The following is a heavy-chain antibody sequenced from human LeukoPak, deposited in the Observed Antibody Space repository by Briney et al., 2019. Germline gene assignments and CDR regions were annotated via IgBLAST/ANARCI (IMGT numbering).Heavy chain of an antibody. J-gene: IGHJ5*02. CDR3: AREKYDGSPGNWFDP. D-gene: IGHD3-10*01. CDR2: IYSGGRT. CDR1: GFTVSSNY. Sequence: QAGGSLRLSCAASGFTVSSNYMSWVRQAPGKGLEWVSVIYSGGRTYYADSVKGRFTISRDNSKNTLYLQMNSLRAEDTAVYYCAREKYDGSPGNWFDPWGQGTLVTVSS. V-gene: IGHV3-53*01.